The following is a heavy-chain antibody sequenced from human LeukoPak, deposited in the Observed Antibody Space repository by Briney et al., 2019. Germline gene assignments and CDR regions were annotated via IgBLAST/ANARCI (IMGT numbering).Heavy chain of an antibody. J-gene: IGHJ4*02. V-gene: IGHV3-23*01. D-gene: IGHD6-19*01. CDR1: GFTFSSYA. CDR2: ISGSGGST. Sequence: GGSLRLSCAASGFTFSSYAMSWVRQAPGKGLEWVSAISGSGGSTYYADSVKGRFTISRDNPKNTLYLQMNSLRAEDTAVYYCASPPRDSSGWYDYWGQGTLVTVSS. CDR3: ASPPRDSSGWYDY.